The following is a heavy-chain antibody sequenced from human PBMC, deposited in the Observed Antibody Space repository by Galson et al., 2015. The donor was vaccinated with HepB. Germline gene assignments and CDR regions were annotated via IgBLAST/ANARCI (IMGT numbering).Heavy chain of an antibody. Sequence: QSGAEVKEPGDSLKISCKSSGYIFTSSWIGWVRQMPGKGLEWMGILYPADSDTRYSPSFEGLVTISADRSLNTAYLQWSSLQASDTAMYYCARTGYLRSHFDFWGQGTLVTVSS. V-gene: IGHV5-51*01. CDR1: GYIFTSSW. J-gene: IGHJ4*02. D-gene: IGHD3-9*01. CDR2: LYPADSDT. CDR3: ARTGYLRSHFDF.